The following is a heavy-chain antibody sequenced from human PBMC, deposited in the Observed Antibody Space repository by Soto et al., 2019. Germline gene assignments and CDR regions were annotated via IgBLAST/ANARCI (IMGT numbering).Heavy chain of an antibody. CDR3: ARIRAPSDILTGQYYYGMDV. CDR2: IDWDDDK. Sequence: GPTLVNPTQTLTLTCTFSGFSLSTSGMCVSWIRQPPGKALEWLALIDWDDDKYYSTSLKTRLTISKDTSKNQVVLTMTNMDPVDTATYYCARIRAPSDILTGQYYYGMDVWGQGTTVTVSS. V-gene: IGHV2-70*01. J-gene: IGHJ6*02. D-gene: IGHD3-9*01. CDR1: GFSLSTSGMC.